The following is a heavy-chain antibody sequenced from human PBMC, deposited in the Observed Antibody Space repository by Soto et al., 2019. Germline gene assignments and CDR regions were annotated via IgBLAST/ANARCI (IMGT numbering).Heavy chain of an antibody. J-gene: IGHJ5*02. CDR2: ITGIDGRT. Sequence: GGSLRLSCVGSGFIFGNYAMSWVRQAPGKGLEWVSSITGIDGRTYYADSVKGRFTISRDNPKNTLYLQMNNLRAEDTAMFYCAKDRGPYCSGGICYPPSWFDPWGQGTLVTVSS. CDR3: AKDRGPYCSGGICYPPSWFDP. CDR1: GFIFGNYA. V-gene: IGHV3-23*01. D-gene: IGHD2-15*01.